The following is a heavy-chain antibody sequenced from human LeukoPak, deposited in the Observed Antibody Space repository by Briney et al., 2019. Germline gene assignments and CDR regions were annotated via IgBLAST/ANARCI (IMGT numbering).Heavy chain of an antibody. CDR1: GLTFDDYG. V-gene: IGHV3-20*04. J-gene: IGHJ4*02. CDR3: AGDDGAQSSSWYDFDY. Sequence: GGSLRLSCAVSGLTFDDYGMSWVRQAPGKGLEWVSGISGNGGDTWYADSVKGRFTISRDNSKKTTNLQMNSLRAEDTAIYYCAGDDGAQSSSWYDFDYWGQGTLVTVSS. D-gene: IGHD6-13*01. CDR2: ISGNGGDT.